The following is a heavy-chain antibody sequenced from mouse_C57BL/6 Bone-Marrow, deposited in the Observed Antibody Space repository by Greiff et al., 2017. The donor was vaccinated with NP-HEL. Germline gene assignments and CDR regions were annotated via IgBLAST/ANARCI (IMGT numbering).Heavy chain of an antibody. J-gene: IGHJ3*01. D-gene: IGHD2-2*01. CDR2: IDPSDSYT. V-gene: IGHV1-69*01. CDR1: GYTFTSYW. CDR3: ASGGSLSLYYGYDEFAY. Sequence: VQLQQPGAELVMPGASVKLSCKASGYTFTSYWMHWVKQRPGQGLEWIGEIDPSDSYTNYNQKFKGKSTLTVDKSSSTAYMQLRSLTSEDSALYYCASGGSLSLYYGYDEFAYWGQGTLVTVSA.